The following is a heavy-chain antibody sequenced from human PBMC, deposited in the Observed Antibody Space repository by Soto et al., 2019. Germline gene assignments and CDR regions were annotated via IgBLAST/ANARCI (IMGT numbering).Heavy chain of an antibody. D-gene: IGHD6-19*01. Sequence: EVQLVESGGGLVKPGGSLRLSCAASGFTFSSYSMNWVRQAPGKGLEWVSSISISSSYIYYADSVKGRFTISRDNAKNSLYLQMDSLRAEDTAVYYCAREAGIAVAGTFYIVYWGQGTLVTVSS. V-gene: IGHV3-21*01. CDR2: ISISSSYI. CDR1: GFTFSSYS. J-gene: IGHJ4*02. CDR3: AREAGIAVAGTFYIVY.